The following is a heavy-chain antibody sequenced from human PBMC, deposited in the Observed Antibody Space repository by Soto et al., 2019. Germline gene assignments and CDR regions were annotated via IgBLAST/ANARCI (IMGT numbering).Heavy chain of an antibody. CDR2: ISYDGSNK. CDR1: GFTLRSYA. D-gene: IGHD3-9*01. V-gene: IGHV3-30-3*01. J-gene: IGHJ6*02. CDR3: ASGRMYYDILTGYSNDYYYYGMDV. Sequence: GGSLRLSCAASGFTLRSYAMHWVRQAPGKGLEWVAVISYDGSNKYYADSVKGRFTISRDNSKNTLYLQMNSLRAEDTAVYYCASGRMYYDILTGYSNDYYYYGMDVWGQGTTVTVSS.